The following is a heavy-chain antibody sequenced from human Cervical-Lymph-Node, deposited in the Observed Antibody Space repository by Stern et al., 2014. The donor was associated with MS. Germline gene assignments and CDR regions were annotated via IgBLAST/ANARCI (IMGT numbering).Heavy chain of an antibody. Sequence: VQLQESGPGLVKPSQTLSLTCTVSGDSISNGVYYWSWIRQHPGKGLEWIGYIHYKGSTYYSPSLKSRVTISLDTSKNQFSLKLTSVTAADTAMYYCAREGYCSGGRCYRDYYYGMDVWGQGTTVTVSS. CDR2: IHYKGST. CDR1: GDSISNGVYY. J-gene: IGHJ6*02. CDR3: AREGYCSGGRCYRDYYYGMDV. D-gene: IGHD2-15*01. V-gene: IGHV4-31*03.